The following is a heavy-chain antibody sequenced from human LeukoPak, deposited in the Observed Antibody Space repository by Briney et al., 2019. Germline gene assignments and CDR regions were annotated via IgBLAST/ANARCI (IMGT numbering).Heavy chain of an antibody. CDR2: ISSGSTYV. V-gene: IGHV3-21*01. Sequence: GGSLRLSCAASGFTFSSYSMNWVRQAPGKGLEWVSSISSGSTYVYYADSVKGRFTISRDNAENSLYLQMNSLRAEDTAVYYCASADHYHDSGSYYHGYWGQGTLVTVSS. J-gene: IGHJ4*02. CDR3: ASADHYHDSGSYYHGY. CDR1: GFTFSSYS. D-gene: IGHD3-10*01.